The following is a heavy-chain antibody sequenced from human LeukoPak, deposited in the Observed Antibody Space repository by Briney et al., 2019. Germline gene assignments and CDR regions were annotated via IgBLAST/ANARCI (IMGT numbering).Heavy chain of an antibody. CDR3: VRVGYGSKWQMDY. CDR2: ISTSGSTT. V-gene: IGHV3-11*01. Sequence: PGGSLRLSCAASGFTFSDHYMSWIRQAPGKGLEWVSYISTSGSTTYHADSVKGRFTISRDNAKKSLSLQMNTLRVDDTAVYYCVRVGYGSKWQMDYWGQGALVTVSS. J-gene: IGHJ4*02. CDR1: GFTFSDHY. D-gene: IGHD6-13*01.